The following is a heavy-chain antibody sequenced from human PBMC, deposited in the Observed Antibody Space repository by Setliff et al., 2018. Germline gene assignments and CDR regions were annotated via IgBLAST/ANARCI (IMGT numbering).Heavy chain of an antibody. Sequence: TLSLTCTVPGGSVSSGDYYWTWIRQPPGKGLEWIGYIYYSGSTYYNPSLKSRVTISVDTSKNQFSLKLSSVTAADTAVYYCARGAGSVDYWGQGTLVTVSS. CDR3: ARGAGSVDY. CDR2: IYYSGST. CDR1: GGSVSSGDYY. V-gene: IGHV4-30-4*08. J-gene: IGHJ4*02.